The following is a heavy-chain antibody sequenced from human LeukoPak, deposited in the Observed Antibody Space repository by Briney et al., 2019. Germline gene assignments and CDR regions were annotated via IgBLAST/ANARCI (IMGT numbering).Heavy chain of an antibody. CDR1: GYSISSGYY. CDR3: ARETVTPYYYYGMDV. J-gene: IGHJ6*02. D-gene: IGHD4-17*01. Sequence: PSETLSLTCTVSGYSISSGYYWGWIRQPPGKGLEWIGSIYHSGSTYYNPSLKSRVTISVDTSKNQFSLKLSSVTAADTAVYYCARETVTPYYYYGMDVWGQGTTVTVSS. V-gene: IGHV4-38-2*02. CDR2: IYHSGST.